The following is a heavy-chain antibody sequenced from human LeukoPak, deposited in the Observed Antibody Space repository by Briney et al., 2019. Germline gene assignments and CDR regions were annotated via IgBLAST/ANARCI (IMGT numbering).Heavy chain of an antibody. J-gene: IGHJ4*02. CDR3: SRDRALNDFWSGNICYFDY. V-gene: IGHV3-21*01. Sequence: PGGSLRLSCAASGFTFSSYSMTWVRQAPGKGLEWVSSISSSSSYIYYADSVKGRFTISRDNAKNSLYLQMNSMRADDNAVHYVSRDRALNDFWSGNICYFDYWGQGTLVTVSS. D-gene: IGHD3-3*01. CDR2: ISSSSSYI. CDR1: GFTFSSYS.